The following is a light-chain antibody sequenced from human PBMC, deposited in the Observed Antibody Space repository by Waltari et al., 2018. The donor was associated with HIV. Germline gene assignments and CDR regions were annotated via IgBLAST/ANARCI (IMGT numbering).Light chain of an antibody. J-gene: IGLJ3*02. CDR1: TTSLGGYNY. CDR3: SSYAGSNNLV. V-gene: IGLV2-8*01. Sequence: QSALTQPPSASGSPGQSVTISCPGPTTSLGGYNYVSWYQQHPGNAPKLMIYEVSNRPSGVSNRFSGSKSGNTASLTVSGLQAEDEADYYCSSYAGSNNLVFGGGTKLAVL. CDR2: EVS.